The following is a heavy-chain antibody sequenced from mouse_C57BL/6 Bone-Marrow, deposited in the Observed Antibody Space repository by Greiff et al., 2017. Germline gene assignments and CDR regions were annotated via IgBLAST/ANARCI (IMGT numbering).Heavy chain of an antibody. CDR1: GFSFTSYA. CDR3: ARKGVGYGNFYAMDY. V-gene: IGHV2-9-1*01. D-gene: IGHD2-1*01. Sequence: QVQLQQSGPGLVAPSQSLSITCTVSGFSFTSYAISWVRQPPGKGLEWLGVIWTGGGTNYNSALKSRLSISKDNSKSQVFLKMNSLQTDDTARYYCARKGVGYGNFYAMDYWGQGTSVTVSS. J-gene: IGHJ4*01. CDR2: IWTGGGT.